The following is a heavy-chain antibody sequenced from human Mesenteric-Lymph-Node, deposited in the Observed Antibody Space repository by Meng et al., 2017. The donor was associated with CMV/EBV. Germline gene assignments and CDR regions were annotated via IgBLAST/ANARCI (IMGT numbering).Heavy chain of an antibody. CDR3: ARHPDYRFDY. V-gene: IGHV3-7*01. CDR2: VNQDGSEK. CDR1: GFVFSNDW. Sequence: GGSLRLSCAASGFVFSNDWMTWVRQAPGKGPEWVANVNQDGSEKFYLDSVKGRFTISRDNSKNSLYLQMSSLRAEDTAVYYCARHPDYRFDYWGQGTLVTVSS. D-gene: IGHD4-11*01. J-gene: IGHJ4*02.